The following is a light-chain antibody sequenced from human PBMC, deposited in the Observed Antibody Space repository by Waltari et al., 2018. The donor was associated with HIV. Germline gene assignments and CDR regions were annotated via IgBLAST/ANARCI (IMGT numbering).Light chain of an antibody. CDR2: YDS. J-gene: IGLJ2*01. Sequence: SYVLTQPPSVSVAPGKTARFTCGGNNIGSKSVHWYQQKPGQAPILVIYYDSDRPSGIPARFSGSNAGNTATLTLSRVEAGDEADYYCQVWDSSRDHPVVFGGGTKLTVL. CDR1: NIGSKS. CDR3: QVWDSSRDHPVV. V-gene: IGLV3-21*04.